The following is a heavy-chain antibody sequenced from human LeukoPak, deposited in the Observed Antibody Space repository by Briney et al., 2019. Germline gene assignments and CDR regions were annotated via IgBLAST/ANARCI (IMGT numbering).Heavy chain of an antibody. Sequence: GGSLRLSCAASGFTFSSYAMHCVRQAPGKGLEYVSAISSNGGSTHYANSVKGRFTISRDNSKDTLYLQLGSLRDEDMAVYYCTRGPPAVAGIDYWGQGTLVTVSS. V-gene: IGHV3-64*01. CDR2: ISSNGGST. CDR3: TRGPPAVAGIDY. D-gene: IGHD6-19*01. J-gene: IGHJ4*02. CDR1: GFTFSSYA.